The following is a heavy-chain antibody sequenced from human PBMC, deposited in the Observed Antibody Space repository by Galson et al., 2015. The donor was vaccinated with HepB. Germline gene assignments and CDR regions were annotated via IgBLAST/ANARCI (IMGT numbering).Heavy chain of an antibody. CDR2: ISSSSSYT. CDR3: ARRRLERSDAFDI. D-gene: IGHD1-1*01. J-gene: IGHJ3*02. Sequence: SLRLSCAASGFTFSDYYMSWIRQAPGKGLEWVSYISSSSSYTNYADSVKGRFTISRDNAKNSLYLQMNSLRAEDTAVYYCARRRLERSDAFDIWGQGTMVTVSS. V-gene: IGHV3-11*06. CDR1: GFTFSDYY.